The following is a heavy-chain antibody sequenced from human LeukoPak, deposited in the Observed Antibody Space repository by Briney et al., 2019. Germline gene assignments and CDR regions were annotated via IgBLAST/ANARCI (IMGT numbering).Heavy chain of an antibody. CDR1: GFTVSSNY. J-gene: IGHJ4*02. CDR2: IYSGGST. CDR3: ARFQAAAGLFDY. V-gene: IGHV3-53*01. D-gene: IGHD6-13*01. Sequence: HPGGSLRLSCAASGFTVSSNYMSWVRQAPGKGLEWVSVIYSGGSTYYADSVKGRFTISRDNSKNTLYLQMNSLRAEDTAVYYCARFQAAAGLFDYWGQGTLVTVSS.